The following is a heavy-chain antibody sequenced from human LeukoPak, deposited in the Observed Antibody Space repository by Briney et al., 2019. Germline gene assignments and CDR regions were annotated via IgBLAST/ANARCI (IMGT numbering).Heavy chain of an antibody. CDR3: AKVGADTIFGVVSDFDY. V-gene: IGHV3-23*01. CDR1: GFTFSSYA. D-gene: IGHD3-3*01. J-gene: IGHJ4*02. Sequence: PGGSLRLSCAASGFTFSSYAMSWVRQAPGKGLEWVPAISGSGGSTYYADSVKGRFTISRDNSKNTLYLQMNSLRAEDTAVYYCAKVGADTIFGVVSDFDYWGQGTLVTVSS. CDR2: ISGSGGST.